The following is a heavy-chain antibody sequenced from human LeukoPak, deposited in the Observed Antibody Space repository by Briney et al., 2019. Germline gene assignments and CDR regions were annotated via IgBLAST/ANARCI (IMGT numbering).Heavy chain of an antibody. J-gene: IGHJ4*02. CDR3: ARGFSREVDY. D-gene: IGHD3-3*01. V-gene: IGHV1-18*01. Sequence: GESLKISCKGSGYSFTSYGISWVRQAPGQGLEWMGWISAYNGNTNYAQKLQGRVTMTTDTSMSTAYMELRSLRSDGTAVYYCARGFSREVDYWGQGTLVTVSS. CDR1: GYSFTSYG. CDR2: ISAYNGNT.